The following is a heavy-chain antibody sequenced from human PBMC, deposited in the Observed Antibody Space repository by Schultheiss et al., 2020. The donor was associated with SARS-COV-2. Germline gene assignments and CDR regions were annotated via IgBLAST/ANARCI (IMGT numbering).Heavy chain of an antibody. CDR3: ARAPAGFRGMDV. D-gene: IGHD3-10*01. CDR2: IWYDGSNK. J-gene: IGHJ6*02. V-gene: IGHV3-33*08. Sequence: GESLKISCAASGFTFSDYYMSWIRQAPGKGLVWVAVIWYDGSNKYYADSVKGRFTISRDNSKNTLYLQMNSLRAEDTAVYYCARAPAGFRGMDVWGQGTTVTVSS. CDR1: GFTFSDYY.